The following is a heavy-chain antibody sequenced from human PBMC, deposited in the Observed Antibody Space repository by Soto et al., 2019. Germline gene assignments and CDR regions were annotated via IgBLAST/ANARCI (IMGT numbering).Heavy chain of an antibody. D-gene: IGHD1-20*01. CDR3: LITTSAFGI. Sequence: EVQLVESGGGLVQPGGSLRLSCAASGFTLSVYWMNWVRQAPGKVLEWVANIKQDGSEKNYVDSVKGRFTISRDNAKNSLYLQLNSLGADDTAVSYWLITTSAFGICGQGTLVTVSS. J-gene: IGHJ3*02. V-gene: IGHV3-7*01. CDR2: IKQDGSEK. CDR1: GFTLSVYW.